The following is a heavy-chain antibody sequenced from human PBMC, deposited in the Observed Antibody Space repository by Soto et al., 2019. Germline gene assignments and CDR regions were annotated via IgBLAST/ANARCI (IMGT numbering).Heavy chain of an antibody. CDR3: AKDTDIRYCSGGSCYFDY. D-gene: IGHD2-15*01. CDR2: ISGSGGST. CDR1: GFTFSSYA. J-gene: IGHJ4*02. V-gene: IGHV3-23*01. Sequence: GGSLRLSCAASGFTFSSYAMSWVRQAPGKGLEWVSAISGSGGSTYYADSVKGRFTISRDNSKNTLYLQMNSLRAEDTAVYYCAKDTDIRYCSGGSCYFDYWGQGTLVTVSS.